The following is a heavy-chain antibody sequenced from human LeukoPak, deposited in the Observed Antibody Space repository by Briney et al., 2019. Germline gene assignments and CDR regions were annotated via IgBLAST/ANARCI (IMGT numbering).Heavy chain of an antibody. J-gene: IGHJ2*01. CDR1: GGSISYYY. Sequence: PSETLSLTCTVSGGSISYYYWTWIRQPPGKGLEWIGHIYYTGSTNYNPSLKSRVSISVDTSRNQFSLKLDSVTAADTAVYYCARETSLDFGWSFDLWGRGTLVTVSS. V-gene: IGHV4-59*01. CDR3: ARETSLDFGWSFDL. D-gene: IGHD3/OR15-3a*01. CDR2: IYYTGST.